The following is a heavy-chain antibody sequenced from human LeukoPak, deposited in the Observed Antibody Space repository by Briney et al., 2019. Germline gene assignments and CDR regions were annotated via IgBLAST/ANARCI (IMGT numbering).Heavy chain of an antibody. J-gene: IGHJ4*02. CDR1: GGSISSGGYS. CDR3: ARVSGSGSQTLDY. Sequence: PSETLSLTCAVSGGSISSGGYSWSWIRQPPGKGLEWIGYIYHSGSTYYNPSLKSRVTISVDRSKNQFSLKLSSVTAADTAVYYCARVSGSGSQTLDYWGQGTLVTVSS. CDR2: IYHSGST. D-gene: IGHD3-10*01. V-gene: IGHV4-30-2*01.